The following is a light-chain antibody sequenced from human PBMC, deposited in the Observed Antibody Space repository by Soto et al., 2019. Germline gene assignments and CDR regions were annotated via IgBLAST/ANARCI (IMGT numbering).Light chain of an antibody. CDR1: QIITTW. CDR2: DAS. Sequence: DIQMTQSPSTLSASVGDRVVITCRASQIITTWLAWYQQKPGKAPKLLIYDASSLESGVPSRFSGSGSGTEFTLTISRLQPDDFANYYCQQYGSSGTFGQGTKVDIK. J-gene: IGKJ1*01. CDR3: QQYGSSGT. V-gene: IGKV1-5*01.